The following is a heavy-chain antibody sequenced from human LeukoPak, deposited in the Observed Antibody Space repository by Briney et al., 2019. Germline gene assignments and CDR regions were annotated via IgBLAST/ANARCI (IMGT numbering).Heavy chain of an antibody. CDR3: ARDGVLMVRGVRVLDYYHYYMDV. CDR2: IKSKTDGGTT. Sequence: GGSLRLSCAASGFTFSNAWMSWVRQAPGKGLEWVGRIKSKTDGGTTDYAAPVKGRFTISRDDSKNTLYLQMNSLKTEDTAVYYCARDGVLMVRGVRVLDYYHYYMDVWGKGTTVTISS. V-gene: IGHV3-15*01. D-gene: IGHD3-10*01. J-gene: IGHJ6*03. CDR1: GFTFSNAW.